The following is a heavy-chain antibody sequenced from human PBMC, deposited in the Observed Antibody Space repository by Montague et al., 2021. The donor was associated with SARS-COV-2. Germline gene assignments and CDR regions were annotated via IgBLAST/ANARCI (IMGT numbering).Heavy chain of an antibody. CDR1: VFSFSSYE. CDR2: ISSRGDHI. J-gene: IGHJ4*02. D-gene: IGHD3-10*01. CDR3: ATDRRPDSDGSGSLDN. V-gene: IGHV3-48*03. Sequence: SLRLSCSASVFSFSSYEMNWVRQAPGKGLEWLSYISSRGDHIYYXNSVKARFTVSRDNAGSSLFLQIDSLRVEDTAVYYCATDRRPDSDGSGSLDNWGQGTLDTVSS.